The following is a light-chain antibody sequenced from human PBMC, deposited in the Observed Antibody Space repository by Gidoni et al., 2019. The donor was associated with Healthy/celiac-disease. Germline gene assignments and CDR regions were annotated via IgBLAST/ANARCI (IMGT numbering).Light chain of an antibody. CDR3: QQYYSTPQT. CDR1: QSVLYSSTNKNY. J-gene: IGKJ2*01. V-gene: IGKV4-1*01. CDR2: WAS. Sequence: DIVMTQSPDSLAASLGERATINCKASQSVLYSSTNKNYLAWYQQKPGQPPKLLIYWASTRESGVPDRFSGSGSGTDFTLTISSLQAEDVAVYYCQQYYSTPQTFGQGTKLEIK.